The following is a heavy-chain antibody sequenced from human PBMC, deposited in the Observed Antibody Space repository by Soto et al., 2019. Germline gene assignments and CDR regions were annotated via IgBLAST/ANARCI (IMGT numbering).Heavy chain of an antibody. CDR2: ITGDGGDT. J-gene: IGHJ4*02. Sequence: LRLSCVASGFTFSSYAMSWVRQAPGKGLEWVSAITGDGGDTFHADSVRGRLTISRDNSRNTLYLQMDSLRAEDTALYYCAKGSATSRPYYFDYWGQGTLVTVSS. V-gene: IGHV3-23*01. CDR3: AKGSATSRPYYFDY. CDR1: GFTFSSYA.